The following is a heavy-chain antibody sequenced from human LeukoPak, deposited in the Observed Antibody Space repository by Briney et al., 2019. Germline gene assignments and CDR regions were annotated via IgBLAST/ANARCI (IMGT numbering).Heavy chain of an antibody. D-gene: IGHD6-19*01. Sequence: KPSETLSLTCTVSGGSISSSSYYWGWIRQPPGKGLEWIGSIYYSGSTYYNPSLKSRVTIPVDTSKNQFSLKLSSVTAADTAVYYCASWYSSGWYFDYWGQGTLVTVSS. CDR1: GGSISSSSYY. V-gene: IGHV4-39*01. CDR2: IYYSGST. CDR3: ASWYSSGWYFDY. J-gene: IGHJ4*02.